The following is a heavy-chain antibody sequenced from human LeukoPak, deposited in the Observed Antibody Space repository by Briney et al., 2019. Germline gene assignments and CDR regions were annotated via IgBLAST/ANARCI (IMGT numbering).Heavy chain of an antibody. Sequence: GASVKVSCKASGGTFSSYAISWVRQAPGQGLEWMGGIIPIFGTANYAQKFQGRVTITADESTSTAYKELSSLRSEDTAVYYCARVSLGNEPGSPQNYYYYGMDVWGQGTTVTVSS. CDR1: GGTFSSYA. CDR3: ARVSLGNEPGSPQNYYYYGMDV. V-gene: IGHV1-69*01. J-gene: IGHJ6*02. CDR2: IIPIFGTA.